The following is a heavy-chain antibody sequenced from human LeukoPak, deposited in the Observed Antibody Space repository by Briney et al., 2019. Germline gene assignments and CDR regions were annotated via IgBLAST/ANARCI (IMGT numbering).Heavy chain of an antibody. J-gene: IGHJ4*02. V-gene: IGHV1-18*01. D-gene: IGHD3-10*02. CDR3: ARGLGSGSYYAY. CDR2: ISAYNDNT. Sequence: ASVKVSCKASGYTFTSYDINWVRQATGQGLEWMGWISAYNDNTNYAQKVQGRLTMTADTSTSTAYMELKSLRSDDTAVYYCARGLGSGSYYAYWGQGTLVTVSS. CDR1: GYTFTSYD.